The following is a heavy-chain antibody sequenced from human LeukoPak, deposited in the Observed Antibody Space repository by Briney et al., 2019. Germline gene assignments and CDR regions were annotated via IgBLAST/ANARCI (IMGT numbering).Heavy chain of an antibody. CDR1: GYTFTSYD. CDR3: ASVGMGYCSSTSCYDYYYYMDV. Sequence: ASVKVSCKASGYTFTSYDINWVRQATGQGLEWMGWMNPNSGNTGYAQKFQGRVTMTRNTSISTAYMELSSLRSEDTAVYYCASVGMGYCSSTSCYDYYYYMDVWGKGTTVTVSS. D-gene: IGHD2-2*01. J-gene: IGHJ6*03. V-gene: IGHV1-8*01. CDR2: MNPNSGNT.